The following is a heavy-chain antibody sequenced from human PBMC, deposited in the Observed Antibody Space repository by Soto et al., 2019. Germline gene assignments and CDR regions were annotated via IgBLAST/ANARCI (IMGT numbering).Heavy chain of an antibody. CDR2: ISTYNGNT. J-gene: IGHJ6*02. D-gene: IGHD2-8*01. CDR3: ARDPYHVLMVNAPNLYGMDV. CDR1: GYTFTIYG. V-gene: IGHV1-18*01. Sequence: ASVKVSCKASGYTFTIYGISWVRQAPGQGLEWMGRISTYNGNTNYPQSLQGRLTMTTDTSTTTAYMELRSLRSDDTAVYYCARDPYHVLMVNAPNLYGMDVWGQGTTVTAP.